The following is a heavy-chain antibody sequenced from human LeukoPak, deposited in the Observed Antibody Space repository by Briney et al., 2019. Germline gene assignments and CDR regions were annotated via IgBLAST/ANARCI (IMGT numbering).Heavy chain of an antibody. D-gene: IGHD4-17*01. V-gene: IGHV1-2*02. CDR2: INPNSGGT. J-gene: IGHJ4*02. Sequence: ASVKVSCKASGYPFTGYYIHWVRQAPGQGLEWMGWINPNSGGTNYAQKFQGRVTMTSDTSITTAYMDLRRLTSDDTAVYYCAREISDYASAYWGQGTLVTVSS. CDR3: AREISDYASAY. CDR1: GYPFTGYY.